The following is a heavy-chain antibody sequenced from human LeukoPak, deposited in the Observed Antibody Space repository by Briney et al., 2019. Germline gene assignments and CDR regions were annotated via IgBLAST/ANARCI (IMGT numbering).Heavy chain of an antibody. Sequence: GGSLRLSCAASGFTFSNAWMSWVRQAPGKGLEWVSAIVGSGGSTYYADSVKGRFTISRDNSKNTLYLQMNSLRAEDTAVYYCAKAPPTTVKPPTTHFDYWGQGTLVTVSS. D-gene: IGHD4-17*01. V-gene: IGHV3-23*01. J-gene: IGHJ4*02. CDR1: GFTFSNAW. CDR3: AKAPPTTVKPPTTHFDY. CDR2: IVGSGGST.